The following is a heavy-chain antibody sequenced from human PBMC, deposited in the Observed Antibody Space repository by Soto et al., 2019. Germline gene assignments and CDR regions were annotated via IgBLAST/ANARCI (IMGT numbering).Heavy chain of an antibody. CDR1: GYTLTELS. D-gene: IGHD3-3*01. CDR3: ASPVSPTGITIFGVVPRPINYYYYGMDV. J-gene: IGHJ6*02. CDR2: FDPEDGET. V-gene: IGHV1-24*01. Sequence: EASVKVSCKVSGYTLTELSMHWVRQAPGKGLEWMGGFDPEDGETIYAQKFQGRVTMTEDTSTDTAYLELSSLRSEDTAVYYCASPVSPTGITIFGVVPRPINYYYYGMDVWGQGTTVTVSS.